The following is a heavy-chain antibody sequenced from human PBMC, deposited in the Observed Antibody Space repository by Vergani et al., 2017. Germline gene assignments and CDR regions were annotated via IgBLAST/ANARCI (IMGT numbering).Heavy chain of an antibody. CDR3: ARALMEYSSPADY. Sequence: QVQLVQSGAEVKKPGASVKVSCKASGYTFTGYYMHWVRQAPGQGLEWMGWINPNSGGTNYAQKFQGWVTMTRDTYISTAYMELSRLRSDDTAVYYCARALMEYSSPADYWGQGTLVTVSS. V-gene: IGHV1-2*04. CDR1: GYTFTGYY. CDR2: INPNSGGT. J-gene: IGHJ4*02. D-gene: IGHD5-18*01.